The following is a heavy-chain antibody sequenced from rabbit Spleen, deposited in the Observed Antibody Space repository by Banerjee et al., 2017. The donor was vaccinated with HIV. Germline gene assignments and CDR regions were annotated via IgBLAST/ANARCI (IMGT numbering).Heavy chain of an antibody. V-gene: IGHV1S40*01. Sequence: QSLEESGGGLVKPGASLTLTCKASGFSFNSGYDMCWVRQAPGKGLEWIGIIYATIDTTYYASWVNGRFTISSDNAQNTVDLQMNSLTAADTATYFCARNYVNAFDPWGPGTLVTVS. CDR1: GFSFNSGYD. D-gene: IGHD1-1*01. CDR3: ARNYVNAFDP. CDR2: IYATIDTT. J-gene: IGHJ2*01.